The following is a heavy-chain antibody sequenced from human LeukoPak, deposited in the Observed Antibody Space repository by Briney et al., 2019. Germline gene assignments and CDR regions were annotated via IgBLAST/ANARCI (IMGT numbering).Heavy chain of an antibody. V-gene: IGHV3-30-3*01. CDR3: AREYTDDYYYGSGSYYI. CDR1: GFTFSSYA. D-gene: IGHD3-10*01. CDR2: ISYDGSNK. Sequence: GRSLRLSCAASGFTFSSYAMHWVRQAPGKGLEWVAVISYDGSNKYYADSVKGRFTISRDNAQNSLYLHMNSLGAEDTAVYYCAREYTDDYYYGSGSYYIWGQGTLVTVSS. J-gene: IGHJ4*02.